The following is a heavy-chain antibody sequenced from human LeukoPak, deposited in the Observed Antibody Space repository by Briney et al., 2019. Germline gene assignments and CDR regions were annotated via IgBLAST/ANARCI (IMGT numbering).Heavy chain of an antibody. Sequence: PSETLPLTCTVSGGSISSGGYYWSWIRQPPGKGLEWIGYIYHSGSTYYNPSLKSRVTISVDRSKNQFSLKLSSVTAADTAVYYCARGGYCSSTSCTGDYWGQGTLVTVSS. J-gene: IGHJ4*02. CDR3: ARGGYCSSTSCTGDY. CDR2: IYHSGST. V-gene: IGHV4-30-2*01. CDR1: GGSISSGGYY. D-gene: IGHD2-2*01.